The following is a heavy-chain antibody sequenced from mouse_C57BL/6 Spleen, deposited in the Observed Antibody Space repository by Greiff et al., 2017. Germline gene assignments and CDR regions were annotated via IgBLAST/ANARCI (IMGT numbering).Heavy chain of an antibody. Sequence: VQVVESGPGLVAPSQSLSITCTVSGFSLTSYAISWVRQPPGKGLEWLGVIWTGGGTNYNSALKSRLSISKDNSKSQVFLKMNSLQTDDTARYYCARSDYDGALYAMDYWGQGTSVTVSS. D-gene: IGHD2-4*01. CDR3: ARSDYDGALYAMDY. J-gene: IGHJ4*01. CDR1: GFSLTSYA. V-gene: IGHV2-9-1*01. CDR2: IWTGGGT.